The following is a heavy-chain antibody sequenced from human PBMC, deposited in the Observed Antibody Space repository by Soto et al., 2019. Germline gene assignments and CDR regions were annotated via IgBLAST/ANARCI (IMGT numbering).Heavy chain of an antibody. CDR1: GGSISSSNW. J-gene: IGHJ5*02. Sequence: SETLSLTCAVSGGSISSSNWWSWVRQPPGKGLEWIGEIYHSGSTNYNPSLESRVTISVDKSKNQFSLKLSSVTAADTAVYYCARVWTTVTNWFDPRGQGTLVPVSS. CDR3: ARVWTTVTNWFDP. D-gene: IGHD4-17*01. V-gene: IGHV4-4*02. CDR2: IYHSGST.